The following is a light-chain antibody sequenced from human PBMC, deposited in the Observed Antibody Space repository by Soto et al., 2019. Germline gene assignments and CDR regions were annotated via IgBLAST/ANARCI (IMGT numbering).Light chain of an antibody. J-gene: IGLJ1*01. CDR2: EVS. CDR1: SSDVGGYNY. V-gene: IGLV2-8*01. CDR3: SSRAGSAPYV. Sequence: QSVLTQPPSASGSPGQSVTISCTGTSSDVGGYNYVSWYQHHPGKAPKVMVYEVSKRPSGVPDRFSGSKSGNMASLTVSGLQAEDEADYYCSSRAGSAPYVFGTGTKVTVL.